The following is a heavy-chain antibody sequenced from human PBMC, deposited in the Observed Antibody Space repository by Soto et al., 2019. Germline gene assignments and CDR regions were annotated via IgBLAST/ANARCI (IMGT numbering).Heavy chain of an antibody. Sequence: GGSLRLSCAASGFTFSSYGMHWVRQAPGKGLEWVAVIWYDGSNKYYADSVKGRFTISRDNSKNTLYLQMNSLRAEDTAVYYCASVLLDLTACGGDCYDYWGQGTLVTVSS. CDR1: GFTFSSYG. CDR2: IWYDGSNK. J-gene: IGHJ4*02. D-gene: IGHD2-21*01. V-gene: IGHV3-33*01. CDR3: ASVLLDLTACGGDCYDY.